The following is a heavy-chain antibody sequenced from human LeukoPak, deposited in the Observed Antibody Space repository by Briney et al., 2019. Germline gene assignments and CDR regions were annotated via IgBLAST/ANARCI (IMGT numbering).Heavy chain of an antibody. CDR3: AKDPPPYYDILTGYWPPFFDY. J-gene: IGHJ4*02. CDR1: GLTFSSYG. D-gene: IGHD3-9*01. V-gene: IGHV3-30*18. Sequence: QPGGSLRLSCAASGLTFSSYGMHWVRQAPGKGLEWVAVISYDGSNKYYADSVKGRFTISRDNSKNTLYPQMNSLRAEDTAVYYCAKDPPPYYDILTGYWPPFFDYWGQGTLVTVSS. CDR2: ISYDGSNK.